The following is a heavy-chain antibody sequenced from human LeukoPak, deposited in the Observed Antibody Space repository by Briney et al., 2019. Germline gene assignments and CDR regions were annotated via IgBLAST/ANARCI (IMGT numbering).Heavy chain of an antibody. J-gene: IGHJ4*02. V-gene: IGHV3-30*02. CDR2: IRHDETNE. D-gene: IGHD6-6*01. Sequence: GGSLRLSCAVSGFSFSSCAMHWVRQAPGKGLEWVALIRHDETNEYYADSVQGRFTISRDTSKNTLYLQMNSLRAEDTAVYYCAKEYTPSSPLGELDSWGQGTLVTVSS. CDR1: GFSFSSCA. CDR3: AKEYTPSSPLGELDS.